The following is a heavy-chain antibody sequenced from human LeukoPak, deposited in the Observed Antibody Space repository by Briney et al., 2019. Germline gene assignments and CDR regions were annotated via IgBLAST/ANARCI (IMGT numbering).Heavy chain of an antibody. Sequence: SVKVSCKASGGTFSSYAISWVRQAPGQGLEWMGRIIPIFGTANYAQKFQGRVTITTDESTNTAYMELSSLRSEDTAVYYCARSAHGSGWYFYNWFDPWGQGTLVTVSS. V-gene: IGHV1-69*05. CDR3: ARSAHGSGWYFYNWFDP. D-gene: IGHD6-19*01. CDR2: IIPIFGTA. CDR1: GGTFSSYA. J-gene: IGHJ5*02.